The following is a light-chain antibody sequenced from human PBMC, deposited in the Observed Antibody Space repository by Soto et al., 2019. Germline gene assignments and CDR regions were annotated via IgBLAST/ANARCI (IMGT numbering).Light chain of an antibody. CDR1: QSISSY. J-gene: IGKJ1*01. Sequence: EIQVTQSPSSVSASVGDRVTITCRASQSISSYLNWFQQKPGKAPKVLIYATSGLQSGVPSRFSGSGSGTDFTLTISSLQPEDFTTYYCQQSYTTPWTFGQGTKAAI. V-gene: IGKV1-39*01. CDR2: ATS. CDR3: QQSYTTPWT.